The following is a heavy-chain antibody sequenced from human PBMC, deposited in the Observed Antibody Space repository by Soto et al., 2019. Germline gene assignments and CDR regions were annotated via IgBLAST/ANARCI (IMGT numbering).Heavy chain of an antibody. CDR1: GHSISRYY. D-gene: IGHD5-18*01. J-gene: IGHJ5*02. V-gene: IGHV4-59*01. CDR2: ICYSGST. CDR3: AKDSGYNYGYFRWFDP. Sequence: PSETLSLTCTVSGHSISRYYSSSLRQLPGRGLDWIAYICYSGSTSYNPALKSRVTISVDTSKSQFSLKLSSVTAADTAVYYCAKDSGYNYGYFRWFDPWGQGTLVTVSS.